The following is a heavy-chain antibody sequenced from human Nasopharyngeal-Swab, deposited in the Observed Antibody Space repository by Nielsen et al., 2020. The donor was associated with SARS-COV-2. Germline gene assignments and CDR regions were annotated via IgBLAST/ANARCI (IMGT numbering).Heavy chain of an antibody. D-gene: IGHD6-19*01. Sequence: ASVKVSCKASGYTFTSYAMHWVRQAPGQRLEWMGWINAGNGNTKYSQKFQGRVTITRDTSASTAYMELSSLRSEDTAVYYCARGSYSSGWHTIDDAFDIWGQGTMVTVSS. V-gene: IGHV1-3*01. CDR3: ARGSYSSGWHTIDDAFDI. CDR2: INAGNGNT. CDR1: GYTFTSYA. J-gene: IGHJ3*02.